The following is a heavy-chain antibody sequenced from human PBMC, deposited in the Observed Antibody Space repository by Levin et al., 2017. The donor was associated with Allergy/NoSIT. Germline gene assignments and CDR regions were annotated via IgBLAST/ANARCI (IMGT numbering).Heavy chain of an antibody. CDR3: VWGLGAGSYYNPPDY. J-gene: IGHJ4*02. CDR1: GFTFSSYG. V-gene: IGHV3-30*03. CDR2: ISYDGSNK. D-gene: IGHD3-10*01. Sequence: GESLKISCAASGFTFSSYGMHWVRQAPGKGLEWVAVISYDGSNKYYADSVKGRFTISRDNSKNTLYLQMNSLRAEDTAVYYCVWGLGAGSYYNPPDYWGQGTLVTVSS.